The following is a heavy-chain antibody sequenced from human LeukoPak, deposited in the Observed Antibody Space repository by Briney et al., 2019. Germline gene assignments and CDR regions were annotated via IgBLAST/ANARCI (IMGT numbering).Heavy chain of an antibody. CDR1: GFTFDDYA. CDR3: AKDRGRYGDYAFDI. CDR2: ITWNRDNI. D-gene: IGHD4-17*01. V-gene: IGHV3-9*01. J-gene: IGHJ3*02. Sequence: GRSLRLSCTVSGFTFDDYAMHWVRHTPGKGLEWVAGITWNRDNIGYGDSVKGRFTISRDNAKNTLYLQMNSLRAEDTAVYYCAKDRGRYGDYAFDIWGQGTMVTVSS.